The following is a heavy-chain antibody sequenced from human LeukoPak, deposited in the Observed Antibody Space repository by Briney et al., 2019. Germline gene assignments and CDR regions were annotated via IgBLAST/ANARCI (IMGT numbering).Heavy chain of an antibody. CDR1: GFTFGDYA. CDR3: ASYSSSWYNWFDP. Sequence: GGSLRLSCTASGFTFGDYAMSGVRQAPGKGLEWVGFIRSKAYGGTTEYAASVKGRFTISRDDSKSIAYLQMNSLKTEDTAVYYCASYSSSWYNWFDPWGQGTLVTVSS. CDR2: IRSKAYGGTT. J-gene: IGHJ5*02. V-gene: IGHV3-49*04. D-gene: IGHD6-13*01.